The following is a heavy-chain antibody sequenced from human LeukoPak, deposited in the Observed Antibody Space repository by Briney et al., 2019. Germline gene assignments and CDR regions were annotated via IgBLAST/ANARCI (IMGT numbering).Heavy chain of an antibody. CDR1: GFTFRSYA. V-gene: IGHV3-21*06. J-gene: IGHJ4*02. CDR2: IDSSGGYM. CDR3: LRGDRRDY. Sequence: GGSLRLSCAASGFTFRSYAMNWARQAPGKGLEWVSSIDSSGGYMFYADSVKGRFIISRDNAKDSLYLQMNSLRVEDTAVYYCLRGDRRDYWGQGTLVTVSS.